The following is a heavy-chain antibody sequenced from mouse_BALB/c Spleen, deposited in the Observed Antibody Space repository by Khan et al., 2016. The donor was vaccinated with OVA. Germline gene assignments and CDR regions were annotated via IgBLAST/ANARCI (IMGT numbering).Heavy chain of an antibody. CDR3: AITVTGSLAY. V-gene: IGHV5-6*01. CDR1: GFTFSTYG. Sequence: EVELVESGADLVKPGGSLRLSCAASGFTFSTYGMPWVRQPPDQRLEWVATIDSDGDYTYYPATVKGRFTISKNNADNTLYLQMSSLQSEDTAIYYCAITVTGSLAYWGKGTLVTVSA. J-gene: IGHJ3*01. D-gene: IGHD4-1*01. CDR2: IDSDGDYT.